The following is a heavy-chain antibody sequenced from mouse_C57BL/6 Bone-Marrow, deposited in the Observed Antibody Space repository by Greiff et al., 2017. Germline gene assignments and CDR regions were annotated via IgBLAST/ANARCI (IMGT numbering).Heavy chain of an antibody. CDR1: GYTFTSYW. Sequence: QVQLQQPGAELVKPGASVKMSCTASGYTFTSYWITWVKQRPGQGLEWIGDIYPGSGSTNYNEKFKSKATLTVDTSSSTAYMQLSSLTSEDSAVYYGASSTMVTTTGYYLDYWGQGTTLTVSS. CDR3: ASSTMVTTTGYYLDY. CDR2: IYPGSGST. D-gene: IGHD2-2*01. J-gene: IGHJ2*01. V-gene: IGHV1-55*01.